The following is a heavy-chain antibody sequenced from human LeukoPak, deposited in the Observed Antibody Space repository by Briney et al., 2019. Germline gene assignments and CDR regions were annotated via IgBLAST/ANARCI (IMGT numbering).Heavy chain of an antibody. D-gene: IGHD1-7*01. CDR3: AKGGKTRNWNYFQAKPVY. V-gene: IGHV3-30*04. J-gene: IGHJ4*02. CDR2: ISYDGSNK. CDR1: GFTFSSYA. Sequence: PGRSLRLSCAASGFTFSSYAMHWVRQAPGKGLEWVAVISYDGSNKYYADSVKGRFSISRDISKNTLYLQMNSLRAEDTAIYYCAKGGKTRNWNYFQAKPVYWGQGTLVTVSS.